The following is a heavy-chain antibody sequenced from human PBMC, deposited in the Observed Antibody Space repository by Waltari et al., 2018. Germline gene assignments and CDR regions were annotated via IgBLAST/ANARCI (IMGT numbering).Heavy chain of an antibody. J-gene: IGHJ6*03. CDR1: GSSSSSGYY. CDR2: IYHSGST. Sequence: QVQLQESGPGLVKPSETLSLTCSVSGSSSSSGYYWGWIRPPPGKGLEYIASIYHSGSTYYNPSLRSRVTITVDTSKNQFSLKLSSVTAADTAVYYCAIKNSSYYYMDVWGKGTTVTVYS. V-gene: IGHV4-38-2*01. CDR3: AIKNSSYYYMDV. D-gene: IGHD5-18*01.